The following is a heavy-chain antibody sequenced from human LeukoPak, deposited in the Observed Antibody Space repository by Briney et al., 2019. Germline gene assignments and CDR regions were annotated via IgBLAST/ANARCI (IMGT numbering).Heavy chain of an antibody. J-gene: IGHJ4*01. D-gene: IGHD5-24*01. CDR3: VRDNAYTFDY. Sequence: GGSLRLSCAVSGFKFSSYWMNWVRQVPGKGLMWVAHINTNGDSANYVDSVKGRFTISRDNAKSTLSLQMNSLRAEDTAIYYCVRDNAYTFDYWGQGTLVTVSS. CDR2: INTNGDSA. V-gene: IGHV3-74*01. CDR1: GFKFSSYW.